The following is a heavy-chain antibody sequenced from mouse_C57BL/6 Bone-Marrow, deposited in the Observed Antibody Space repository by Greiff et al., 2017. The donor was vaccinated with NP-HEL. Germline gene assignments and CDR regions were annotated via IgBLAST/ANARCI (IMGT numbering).Heavy chain of an antibody. V-gene: IGHV1-69*01. Sequence: VQLQESGAELVMPGASVKLSCKASGYTFTSYWMHWVKQRPGQGLEWIGEIDPSDSYTNYNQKFKGKSTLTVDKSSSTAYMQLSSLTSEDSAVYYCARDGSSPAWFAYWGQGTLVTVSA. CDR3: ARDGSSPAWFAY. CDR1: GYTFTSYW. CDR2: IDPSDSYT. D-gene: IGHD1-1*01. J-gene: IGHJ3*01.